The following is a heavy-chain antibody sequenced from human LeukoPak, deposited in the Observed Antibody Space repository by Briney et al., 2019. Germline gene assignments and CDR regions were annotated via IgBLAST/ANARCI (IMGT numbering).Heavy chain of an antibody. D-gene: IGHD2-15*01. CDR2: ISGSGGST. V-gene: IGHV3-23*01. CDR1: GFTFSSYA. J-gene: IGHJ4*02. Sequence: GGSLRLSCAASGFTFSSYAMSWVRQAPGKGLEWVSAISGSGGSTYYADSVKGRFTISRDNSKNTLYLQMNSLRAEDTAVYYCANTILSRVVANDYWGQGTLVTVSS. CDR3: ANTILSRVVANDY.